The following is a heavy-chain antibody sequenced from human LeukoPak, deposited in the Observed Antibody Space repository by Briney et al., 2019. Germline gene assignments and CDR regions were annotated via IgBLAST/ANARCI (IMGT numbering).Heavy chain of an antibody. V-gene: IGHV3-7*01. D-gene: IGHD2/OR15-2a*01. J-gene: IGHJ4*02. Sequence: GGSLRLSCAASGFTFSSYGMHWVRQAPGKGLEWVANIKQDGSEKYYVDSEKGRFTISRDNAKNSLYLQMNSLRAEDTAVYYCARGPTRANSTDYWGQGALVTVSS. CDR3: ARGPTRANSTDY. CDR1: GFTFSSYG. CDR2: IKQDGSEK.